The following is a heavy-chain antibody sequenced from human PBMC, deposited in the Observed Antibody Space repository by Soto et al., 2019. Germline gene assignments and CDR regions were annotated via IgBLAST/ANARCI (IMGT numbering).Heavy chain of an antibody. J-gene: IGHJ4*02. CDR1: GFTFSSYA. V-gene: IGHV3-23*01. D-gene: IGHD2-21*02. CDR2: ISASDGST. Sequence: EVQLLESGGGLVQPGGSLRLSCAASGFTFSSYAMSWVRQAPGKGLEWVASISASDGSTRYADSVKGCFIVSRDNSKNTLSLQMNSLRVEDTAVYYCAKRDWGDSSGPALFDHWGQGTLVTVSS. CDR3: AKRDWGDSSGPALFDH.